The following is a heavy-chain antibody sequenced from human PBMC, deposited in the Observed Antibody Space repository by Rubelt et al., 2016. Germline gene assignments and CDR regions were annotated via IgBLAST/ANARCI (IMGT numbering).Heavy chain of an antibody. CDR1: GFTFSSYG. J-gene: IGHJ6*02. D-gene: IGHD6-13*01. CDR2: IWYDGSNK. CDR3: ARGQLDGSDFYYGVDV. Sequence: QVQLVESGGGVVQSGRSLRLSCAASGFTFSSYGMHWVRQAPGKGLEWVAVIWYDGSNKYYADSVKGRFTISGDNSKNTVDLEMNSLRGEDMAVYYCARGQLDGSDFYYGVDVWGQGTTVTVS. V-gene: IGHV3-33*01.